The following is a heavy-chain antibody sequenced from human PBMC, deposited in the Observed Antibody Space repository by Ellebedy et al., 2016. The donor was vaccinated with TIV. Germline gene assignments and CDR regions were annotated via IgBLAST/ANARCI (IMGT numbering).Heavy chain of an antibody. CDR2: ISSSSNYI. D-gene: IGHD3-3*01. Sequence: GGSLRLXXAASGFTFSSYSMNWVRQAPGKGLEWVSSISSSSNYIYYADSVKGRFTISRDNGKNSLYLQMNSLRVEDTAVYYCARDSGIAIFGVVIADEYWGQGTLVTVSS. J-gene: IGHJ4*02. CDR3: ARDSGIAIFGVVIADEY. V-gene: IGHV3-21*01. CDR1: GFTFSSYS.